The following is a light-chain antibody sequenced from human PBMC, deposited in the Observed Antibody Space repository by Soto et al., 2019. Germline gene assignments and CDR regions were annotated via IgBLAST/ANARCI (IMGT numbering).Light chain of an antibody. CDR1: SFNIGAGYD. CDR3: QSYDTSLSAGVV. Sequence: QSVLTQPPSVSGAPGQRVTISCTGSSFNIGAGYDVHWYQQLPGTAPKLLIYDNTNRPSGVPDRFSGSKSGISASLAISGLRPEDEADYYCQSYDTSLSAGVVFGGGTKVTVL. V-gene: IGLV1-40*01. J-gene: IGLJ2*01. CDR2: DNT.